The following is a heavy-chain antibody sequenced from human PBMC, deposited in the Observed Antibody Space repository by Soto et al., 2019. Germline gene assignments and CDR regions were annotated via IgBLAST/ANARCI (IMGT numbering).Heavy chain of an antibody. D-gene: IGHD6-25*01. CDR2: MNPYNGNT. CDR3: ARRKERSGPHYFDY. V-gene: IGHV1-8*01. J-gene: IGHJ4*02. Sequence: ASVKVSCKASGYTFTTSGIIWVRQATGQGLEWMGWMNPYNGNTGYAQKFQGRVTMTRNTSIATAYMELSSLRSDDTAVYFCARRKERSGPHYFDYWGQGSLVTVSS. CDR1: GYTFTTSG.